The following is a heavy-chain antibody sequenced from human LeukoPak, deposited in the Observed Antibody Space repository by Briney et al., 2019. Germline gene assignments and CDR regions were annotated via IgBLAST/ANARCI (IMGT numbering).Heavy chain of an antibody. D-gene: IGHD6-13*01. CDR2: IIPIFGTA. CDR3: ARGGNIAAAGSRNWFDP. J-gene: IGHJ5*02. V-gene: IGHV1-69*06. CDR1: GGTFSSYA. Sequence: ASVKVSCKASGGTFSSYAISWVRQAPGQGLEWMGGIIPIFGTANYAQKFQGRVTITADKSTSTAYMELSSLRSEDTAVYYCARGGNIAAAGSRNWFDPWGQGTLVTVSS.